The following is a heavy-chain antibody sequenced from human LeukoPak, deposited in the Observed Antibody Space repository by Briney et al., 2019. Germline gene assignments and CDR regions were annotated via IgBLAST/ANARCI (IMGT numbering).Heavy chain of an antibody. D-gene: IGHD3-10*01. Sequence: ASVKVSCKASGYTFTSYAMNWVRQAPGQGLEWMGWINTNTGNPTYAQGFTGRFVFSLDTSVSTAYLQISSLKAEDTAAYYCARDRITMVRGGPKNWFDPWGQGTLVTVSS. CDR2: INTNTGNP. CDR1: GYTFTSYA. V-gene: IGHV7-4-1*02. CDR3: ARDRITMVRGGPKNWFDP. J-gene: IGHJ5*02.